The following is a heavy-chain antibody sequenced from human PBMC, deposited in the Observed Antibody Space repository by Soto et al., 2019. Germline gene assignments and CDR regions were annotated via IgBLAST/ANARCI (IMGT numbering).Heavy chain of an antibody. J-gene: IGHJ5*02. D-gene: IGHD2-2*01. CDR2: TYYRSKWYN. Sequence: SQTLSLTCALSVDIVSSNSSAWNFIMQSPSVCLEFLGRTYYRSKWYNDYAVSVKSRITINPDTSKNQFSLQLNSVTPEDTAVYYCARAIVVVPAAMWGGVFFDPWGQGTLVTVSS. CDR1: VDIVSSNSSA. V-gene: IGHV6-1*01. CDR3: ARAIVVVPAAMWGGVFFDP.